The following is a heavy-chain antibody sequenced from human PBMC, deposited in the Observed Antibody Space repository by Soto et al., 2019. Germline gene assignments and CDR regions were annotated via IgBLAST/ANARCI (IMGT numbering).Heavy chain of an antibody. CDR2: IRVDGSEV. CDR3: TRDRGWQTFDY. J-gene: IGHJ4*02. V-gene: IGHV3-7*03. D-gene: IGHD3-10*01. CDR1: GFTFDNYW. Sequence: EVQLAESGGGLVQPGGSLRLSCVASGFTFDNYWMTWVRQTPGKELERVANIRVDGSEVYYMDSVKGRFIISRDNAKNSWYLQMNSLRVEDTAVYYCTRDRGWQTFDYWGQGTPVTVSS.